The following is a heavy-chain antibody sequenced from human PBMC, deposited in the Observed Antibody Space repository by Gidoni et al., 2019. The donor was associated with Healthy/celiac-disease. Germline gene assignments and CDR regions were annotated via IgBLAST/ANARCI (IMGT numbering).Heavy chain of an antibody. J-gene: IGHJ4*02. CDR2: ISWNSGSI. D-gene: IGHD6-19*01. Sequence: EVQLVESGGGLVQPGRSLRLACAASGFTFDDYARHWVRQAPGKGLEWVSGISWNSGSIGYADSVKGRFTISRDNAKNSLYLQMNSLRAEDTALYYCAKEAAVAGGLFDYWGQGTLVTVSS. CDR1: GFTFDDYA. V-gene: IGHV3-9*01. CDR3: AKEAAVAGGLFDY.